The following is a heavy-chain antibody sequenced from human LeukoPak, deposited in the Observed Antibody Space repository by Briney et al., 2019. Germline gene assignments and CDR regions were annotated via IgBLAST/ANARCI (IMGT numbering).Heavy chain of an antibody. Sequence: SETLSLTCAVSGGSIISSNWWSWVRQPPGKGLEWIGEIYHSGSTNYNPSLKSRVTISVDKSKNQFSLKLSSVTAADTAVYYCARDGRSHRSNWFDPWGQGTLVTVSS. CDR3: ARDGRSHRSNWFDP. D-gene: IGHD2-15*01. J-gene: IGHJ5*02. V-gene: IGHV4-4*02. CDR1: GGSIISSNW. CDR2: IYHSGST.